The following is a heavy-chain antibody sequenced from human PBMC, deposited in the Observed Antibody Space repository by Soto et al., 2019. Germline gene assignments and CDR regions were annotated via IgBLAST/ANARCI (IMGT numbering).Heavy chain of an antibody. CDR2: IFHSGSR. J-gene: IGHJ6*02. CDR1: GGHIHSDYW. V-gene: IGHV4-4*02. Sequence: QVQLQESGPGVVKSSGTLSLTFGVSGGHIHSDYWWAWVRQSPGRGLEFSGEIFHSGSRHFNPSLESRVSMSVDISRNQFSLNVKSVTAADAAVYYCARGIQTWSQFYYGMDVWGQGTTGTVSS. CDR3: ARGIQTWSQFYYGMDV. D-gene: IGHD5-18*01.